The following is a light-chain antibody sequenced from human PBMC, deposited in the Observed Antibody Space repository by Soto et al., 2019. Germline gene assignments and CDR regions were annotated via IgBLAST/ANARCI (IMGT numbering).Light chain of an antibody. CDR1: QSVLHSSNNKNY. V-gene: IGKV4-1*01. Sequence: DIVMTQSPDSLAVSLGERATINCKSSQSVLHSSNNKNYLAWYQQKPGQPPNLLIYWASTRESGVPDRFSGSGSGTDFTLTISSLQAEDVAFYYCQQYYTTLTFGQGTRLEIK. J-gene: IGKJ5*01. CDR3: QQYYTTLT. CDR2: WAS.